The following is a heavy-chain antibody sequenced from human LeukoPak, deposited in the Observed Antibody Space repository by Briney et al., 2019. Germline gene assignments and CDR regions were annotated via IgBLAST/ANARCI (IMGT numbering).Heavy chain of an antibody. J-gene: IGHJ4*02. CDR3: VRLPGSIAADLYYFDY. V-gene: IGHV4-30-2*02. CDR1: GGSISSGGYY. Sequence: SETLSLTCTVSGGSISSGGYYWSWIRQPPGKGLEWIGYIYHSGSTYYNPSLKSRVTISVDTSKNQFSLKLSSVTAADTAVYYCVRLPGSIAADLYYFDYWGQGTLVTVSS. D-gene: IGHD6-13*01. CDR2: IYHSGST.